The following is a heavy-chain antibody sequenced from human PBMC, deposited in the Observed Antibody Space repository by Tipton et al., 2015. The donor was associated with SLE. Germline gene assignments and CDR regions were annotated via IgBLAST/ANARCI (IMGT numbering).Heavy chain of an antibody. CDR3: ARDSHEGSSSLIDAFDI. V-gene: IGHV4-59*01. Sequence: TLSLTCTVSGGSISSYYWSWIRQPPGKGLEWIGYIYYSGSTNYNPSLKSRVTISVDTSKNQFSLKLSSVTAADTAVYYCARDSHEGSSSLIDAFDIWGQGTMVTVSS. CDR1: GGSISSYY. J-gene: IGHJ3*02. D-gene: IGHD6-6*01. CDR2: IYYSGST.